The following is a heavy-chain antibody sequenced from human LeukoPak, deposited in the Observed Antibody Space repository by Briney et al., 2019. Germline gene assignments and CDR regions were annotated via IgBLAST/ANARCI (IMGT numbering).Heavy chain of an antibody. D-gene: IGHD3-22*01. V-gene: IGHV4-34*01. Sequence: SETLSLTCAVYGGSFSGYYWSWIRQPPGKGLEWIGEINHSGSTNYNPSLKSRVTISVDTSKNQFSLKLSSVTAADTAVYYSARGLPAYYYDSSGPCDYWGQGTLVTVSS. CDR2: INHSGST. J-gene: IGHJ4*02. CDR1: GGSFSGYY. CDR3: ARGLPAYYYDSSGPCDY.